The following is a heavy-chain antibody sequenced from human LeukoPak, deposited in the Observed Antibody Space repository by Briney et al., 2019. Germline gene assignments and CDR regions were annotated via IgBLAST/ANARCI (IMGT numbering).Heavy chain of an antibody. Sequence: GGSLRLSCAASGFTVSSNYMSWLRQAPGKGLEGVSIIYAGGSTDYADSVKGRFTISRNNSKNTLDRQMHSLSPEDTAVYYCATSRGSSFDYWGQGTLVTVSS. CDR2: IYAGGST. CDR3: ATSRGSSFDY. CDR1: GFTVSSNY. V-gene: IGHV3-53*01. D-gene: IGHD1-26*01. J-gene: IGHJ4*02.